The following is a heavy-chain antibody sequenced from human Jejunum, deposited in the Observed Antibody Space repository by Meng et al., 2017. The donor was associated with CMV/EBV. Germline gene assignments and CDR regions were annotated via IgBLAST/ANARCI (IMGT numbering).Heavy chain of an antibody. Sequence: PFGDYILSWVRQAPGKGLEWVGFIRSKAYGGPTEYAASVKGRFNISRDDSKSIAYLQMSSLKTEDTAVYYCTRGVYSSFAYYFDYWGQGTRVTVSS. CDR2: IRSKAYGGPT. D-gene: IGHD6-6*01. CDR3: TRGVYSSFAYYFDY. CDR1: PFGDYI. J-gene: IGHJ4*02. V-gene: IGHV3-49*04.